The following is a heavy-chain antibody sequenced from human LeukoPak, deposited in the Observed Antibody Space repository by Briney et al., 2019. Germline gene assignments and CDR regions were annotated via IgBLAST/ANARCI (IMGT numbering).Heavy chain of an antibody. J-gene: IGHJ4*02. D-gene: IGHD3-22*01. V-gene: IGHV4-39*01. Sequence: SETLSLTCTVSGGSISSSSYYWGWIRQPPGKGLEWIGSIYYSGSTYYNPSLKSRVTITVDTSKNQFSLKLSAVTAASTAVYYCVGYYYDSSGYYRDYWGQGTLVTVFS. CDR1: GGSISSSSYY. CDR3: VGYYYDSSGYYRDY. CDR2: IYYSGST.